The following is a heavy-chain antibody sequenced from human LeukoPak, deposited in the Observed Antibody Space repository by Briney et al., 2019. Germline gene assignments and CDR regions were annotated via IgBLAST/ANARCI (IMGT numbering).Heavy chain of an antibody. CDR2: INPNSGGT. V-gene: IGHV1-2*02. CDR3: ARAADGSTWFDP. J-gene: IGHJ5*02. CDR1: GYTFTGYY. D-gene: IGHD5-24*01. Sequence: ASVKVSCKASGYTFTGYYMHWVRQAPGQGLEWMGWINPNSGGTNYAQKFQGRVTMTRDTSISTAYMELSRLRSDDTAVYYCARAADGSTWFDPWGQGTLVTVSS.